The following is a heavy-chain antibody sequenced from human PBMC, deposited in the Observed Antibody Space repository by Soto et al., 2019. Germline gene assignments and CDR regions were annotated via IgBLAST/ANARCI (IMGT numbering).Heavy chain of an antibody. D-gene: IGHD2-2*01. CDR2: IIPISVTA. V-gene: IGHV1-69*01. Sequence: QVQLVQSGAAVKKPGSSVKVSCKASGGTFSSYAISWVRQAPGQGLEWMGGIIPISVTANYAQKFQGRGTITADESTSTAYMELSSLRSEDTAVYYCARSQGSSTSLEIYYYYYYGMDVWGQGTTVTVSS. CDR1: GGTFSSYA. J-gene: IGHJ6*02. CDR3: ARSQGSSTSLEIYYYYYYGMDV.